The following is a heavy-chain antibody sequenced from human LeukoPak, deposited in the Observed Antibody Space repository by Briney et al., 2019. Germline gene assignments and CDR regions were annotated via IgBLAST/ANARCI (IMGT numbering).Heavy chain of an antibody. V-gene: IGHV3-30*19. CDR2: ISYDGSNK. CDR3: ARDSHLLVGAPNAFDI. Sequence: GGSLRLSCAASGFTFSSYGMHWVRQAPGKGLEWVAVISYDGSNKYYADSVKGRFTISRDNSKNTLYLQMNSLRAEDTAVYYCARDSHLLVGAPNAFDIWGQGTMVTVSS. D-gene: IGHD1-26*01. CDR1: GFTFSSYG. J-gene: IGHJ3*02.